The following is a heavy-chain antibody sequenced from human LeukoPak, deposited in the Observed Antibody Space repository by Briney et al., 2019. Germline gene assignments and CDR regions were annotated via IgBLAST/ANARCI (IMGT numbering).Heavy chain of an antibody. Sequence: SETLSLTCAVSGGSISSSNWWSWVRQPPGKGLEWSGEIYHSGSTNYNQSLKSRVTISVDKSKNQFSLKLSSVTAADTAVYYCARWYSSSWSHYYGMDVWGKGTTVTVSS. J-gene: IGHJ6*04. V-gene: IGHV4-4*02. CDR2: IYHSGST. D-gene: IGHD6-13*01. CDR1: GGSISSSNW. CDR3: ARWYSSSWSHYYGMDV.